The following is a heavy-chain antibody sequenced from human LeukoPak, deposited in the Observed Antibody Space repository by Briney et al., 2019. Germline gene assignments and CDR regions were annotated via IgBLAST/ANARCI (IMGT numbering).Heavy chain of an antibody. J-gene: IGHJ6*03. D-gene: IGHD3-3*01. CDR3: ARAPVPDYDFWSGYYRPKGYYYYYMDV. Sequence: ASVKVSCKASGYTFTSYAMNWVRQAPGQGLEWMGWINTNTGNPTYAQGFTGRFVFSLDTSVSTAYLQISSLKAEDTAVYCCARAPVPDYDFWSGYYRPKGYYYYYMDVWGKGTTVTVSS. V-gene: IGHV7-4-1*02. CDR2: INTNTGNP. CDR1: GYTFTSYA.